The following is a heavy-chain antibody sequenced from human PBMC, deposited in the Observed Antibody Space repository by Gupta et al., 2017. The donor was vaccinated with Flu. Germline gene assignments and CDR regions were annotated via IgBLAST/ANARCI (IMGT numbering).Heavy chain of an antibody. Sequence: QLALQESGPGLVKPSETLSLTCSVSGGSISSSSYYWGWIRQAPGKGLEWIGSFYYSGQPWYRSSLKSRVSIFADTSKNQFSLEVNSVTAADTAVYYCGVYAEMASVGFEIWGQGTLVAVSS. CDR2: FYYSGQP. J-gene: IGHJ3*02. CDR1: GGSISSSSYY. D-gene: IGHD2-8*01. CDR3: GVYAEMASVGFEI. V-gene: IGHV4-39*01.